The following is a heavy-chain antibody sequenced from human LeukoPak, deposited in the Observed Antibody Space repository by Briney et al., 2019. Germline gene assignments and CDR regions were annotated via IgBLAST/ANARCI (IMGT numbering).Heavy chain of an antibody. Sequence: PGGSLRLSCAASGFTFSSYSMNWVRQAPGKGLEWVSSISSSSSYIYYADSVKGRFTISRGNAKNSLYLQMNSLRAEDTAVYYCARVEGFGGVTESWGQGTLVTVSS. J-gene: IGHJ5*02. CDR1: GFTFSSYS. V-gene: IGHV3-21*01. D-gene: IGHD3-16*01. CDR3: ARVEGFGGVTES. CDR2: ISSSSSYI.